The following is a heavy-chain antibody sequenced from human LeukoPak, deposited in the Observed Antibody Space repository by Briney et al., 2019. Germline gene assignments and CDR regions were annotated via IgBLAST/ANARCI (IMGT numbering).Heavy chain of an antibody. V-gene: IGHV3-21*01. D-gene: IGHD6-19*01. CDR3: ARDVEYSSGWYQYYYYGMNV. Sequence: PGGSLRLSCAASGFTFSSYSMNWVRQAPGKGLEWVSSISSSSYIYYADSVKGRFTISRDNAKNSLYLQMNSLRAEDTAVYYCARDVEYSSGWYQYYYYGMNVWGQGTTVTVSS. CDR2: ISSSSYI. J-gene: IGHJ6*02. CDR1: GFTFSSYS.